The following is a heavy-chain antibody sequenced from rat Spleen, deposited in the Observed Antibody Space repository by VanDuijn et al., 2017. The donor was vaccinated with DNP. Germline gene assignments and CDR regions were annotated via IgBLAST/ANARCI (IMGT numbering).Heavy chain of an antibody. J-gene: IGHJ2*01. CDR3: ATSSYFGYDYGFAY. V-gene: IGHV5-25*01. D-gene: IGHD1-7*01. CDR2: ISPSGGGT. CDR1: GFTFSDYN. Sequence: EVQLVESGGGSVQPGRSMKLSCAASGFTFSDYNMAWVRQAPKKGLEWVTSISPSGGGTYYRDSVKGRFTISRDYARSTLYLQMDSLRSEDTATYYCATSSYFGYDYGFAYWGQGVMVTVSS.